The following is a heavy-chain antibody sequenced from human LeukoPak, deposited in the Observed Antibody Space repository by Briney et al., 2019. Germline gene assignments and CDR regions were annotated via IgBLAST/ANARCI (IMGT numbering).Heavy chain of an antibody. D-gene: IGHD3-10*01. Sequence: GGSLRLSCAASGFTFSSYEMNWVRQAPGKGLEWVSYISSSGSTIYYADSVKGRFTISRDNAKNSLYLQMNSLRAEDTAVYYCARVPSRLWFGELSYWGQGTLVTVSS. J-gene: IGHJ4*02. CDR3: ARVPSRLWFGELSY. CDR1: GFTFSSYE. CDR2: ISSSGSTI. V-gene: IGHV3-48*03.